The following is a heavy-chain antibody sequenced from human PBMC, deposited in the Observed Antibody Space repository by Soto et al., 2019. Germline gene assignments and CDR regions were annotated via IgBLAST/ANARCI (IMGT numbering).Heavy chain of an antibody. CDR1: GGSISSYY. V-gene: IGHV4-59*12. J-gene: IGHJ4*02. D-gene: IGHD4-17*01. CDR2: IYYSGST. CDR3: ARNYGDYVDY. Sequence: QVQLQESGPGLVKPSETLSLTCTVSGGSISSYYWSWIRQAPGKGLECIGYIYYSGSTNYNPSLKSRVTISVDTSKNQFSLKLSSVTAADTAVYYCARNYGDYVDYWGQGTLVTVSS.